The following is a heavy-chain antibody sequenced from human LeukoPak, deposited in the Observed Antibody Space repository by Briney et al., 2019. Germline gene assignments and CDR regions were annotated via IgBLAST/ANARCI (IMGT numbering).Heavy chain of an antibody. CDR3: ANYSYYYDSSANYGWFDP. CDR2: ISGSGDDT. Sequence: GGSLRLSCAASGFTFSVYAMSRVRQAPGKGLEWVSAISGSGDDTFYADSVKGRFTISRDDSKNTLYLQMNSLRAEDTALYYCANYSYYYDSSANYGWFDPWGQGTLVTVSS. V-gene: IGHV3-23*01. J-gene: IGHJ5*02. D-gene: IGHD3-22*01. CDR1: GFTFSVYA.